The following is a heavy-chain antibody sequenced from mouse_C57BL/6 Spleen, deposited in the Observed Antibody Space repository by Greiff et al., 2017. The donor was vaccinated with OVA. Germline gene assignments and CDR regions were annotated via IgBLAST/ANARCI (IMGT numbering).Heavy chain of an antibody. J-gene: IGHJ1*03. D-gene: IGHD2-1*01. V-gene: IGHV5-17*01. Sequence: EVKLMESGGGLVKPGGSLKLSCAASGFTFSDYGMHWVRQAPEKGLEWVAYISSGSSTIYYADTVKGRFTISRDNAKNTLFLQMTSLRSEDTAMYYCARKNYGNYWYFDVWGTGTTVTVSS. CDR1: GFTFSDYG. CDR3: ARKNYGNYWYFDV. CDR2: ISSGSSTI.